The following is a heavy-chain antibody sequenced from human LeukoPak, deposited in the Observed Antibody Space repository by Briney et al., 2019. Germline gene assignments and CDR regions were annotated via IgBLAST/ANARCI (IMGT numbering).Heavy chain of an antibody. CDR1: GFTFSSYA. CDR2: ISYDGSNK. Sequence: GRSLRLSCAASGFTFSSYAMHWVRQAPGKELEWVAVISYDGSNKYYADSVKGRFTISRDNSKNTLYLQMNSLRAEDTAVYYCARGGSEESEGRYYYYGMDVWGQGTTVTASS. V-gene: IGHV3-30-3*01. D-gene: IGHD2-15*01. CDR3: ARGGSEESEGRYYYYGMDV. J-gene: IGHJ6*02.